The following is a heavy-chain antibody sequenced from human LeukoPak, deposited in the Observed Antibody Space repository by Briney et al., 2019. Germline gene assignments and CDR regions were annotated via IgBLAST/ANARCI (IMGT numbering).Heavy chain of an antibody. CDR3: ARRAQWVIHSGYFDY. D-gene: IGHD6-19*01. CDR2: TYYRSQWCN. J-gene: IGHJ4*02. V-gene: IGHV6-1*01. Sequence: SQTLSLTCAISGDSVSSNSAAWHWTRHSPSRGLEWLGRTYYRSQWCNDYAVSGKSRLPIIPDTPKNQFPLHLNAVTPEDTAVYYCARRAQWVIHSGYFDYWGQGILVTVSS. CDR1: GDSVSSNSAA.